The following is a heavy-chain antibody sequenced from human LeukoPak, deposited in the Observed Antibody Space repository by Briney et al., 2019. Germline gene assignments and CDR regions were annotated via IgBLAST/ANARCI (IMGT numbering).Heavy chain of an antibody. CDR1: GASISRYY. CDR3: ARAGAGPTYYYDSSGYSVLGYFDY. V-gene: IGHV4-59*12. Sequence: SETLSLTCTVSGASISRYYWSWIRQPPGKALEWIGHISYRGSTNYNPSLNSRVTVSVDTSRNQFSLKLSSVTAADTAVYYCARAGAGPTYYYDSSGYSVLGYFDYWGQGTLVTVSS. D-gene: IGHD3-22*01. J-gene: IGHJ4*02. CDR2: ISYRGST.